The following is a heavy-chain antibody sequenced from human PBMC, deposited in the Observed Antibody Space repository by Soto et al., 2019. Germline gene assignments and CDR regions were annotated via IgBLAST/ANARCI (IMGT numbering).Heavy chain of an antibody. CDR2: ISYDGSDK. D-gene: IGHD2-21*02. Sequence: GGSLRLSCAASGFTFSNYAMHWVRQAPGKGLEWVAVISYDGSDKYNANSVKGRFTISRDNSKNTLYLQMNSLRSEDTAVYYCARTIVVVTAGWFDPWGQGTLVTVSS. CDR3: ARTIVVVTAGWFDP. V-gene: IGHV3-30-3*01. CDR1: GFTFSNYA. J-gene: IGHJ5*02.